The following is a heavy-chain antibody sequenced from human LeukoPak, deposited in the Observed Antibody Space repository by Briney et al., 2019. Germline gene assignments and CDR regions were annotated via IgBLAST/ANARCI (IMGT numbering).Heavy chain of an antibody. D-gene: IGHD1-26*01. J-gene: IGHJ4*02. V-gene: IGHV4-59*08. CDR1: GGSVTGYY. Sequence: PSETLSLTCSVSGGSVTGYYWSWIRQPPGKGLEWIGHIHYSGSNNYNPSLKSRATMFVGKSKNQISLRLSSVTAADTAVYYCARHGTVSSGSYFDYWGQGTQVTLS. CDR3: ARHGTVSSGSYFDY. CDR2: IHYSGSN.